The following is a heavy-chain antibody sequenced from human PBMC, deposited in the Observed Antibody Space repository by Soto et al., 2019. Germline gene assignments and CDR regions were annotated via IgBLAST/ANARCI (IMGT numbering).Heavy chain of an antibody. J-gene: IGHJ4*02. D-gene: IGHD3-10*01. Sequence: EVQLVESGGGLVQPGGSLRLSCAASGFTFSSYSMNWVRQAPGKGLEWVSYISSSSSTIYYADSVKGRFTISRDNAKNSLYLQMNGLRAEDTAVYYCARGVQPYGSDYWGQGTLVTVSS. CDR3: ARGVQPYGSDY. V-gene: IGHV3-48*01. CDR2: ISSSSSTI. CDR1: GFTFSSYS.